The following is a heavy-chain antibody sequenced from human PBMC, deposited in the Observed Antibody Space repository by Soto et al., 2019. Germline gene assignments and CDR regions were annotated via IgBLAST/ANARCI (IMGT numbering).Heavy chain of an antibody. CDR1: VFTVSSCA. J-gene: IGHJ4*02. CDR2: ISYDGSNK. Sequence: GGSLRLSCAASVFTVSSCAMHWVRQAPGKGLEWVAVISYDGSNKYYADSVKGRFTISRDNSKNTLYLQMNSLRAEDTAVYYCARHYCSSTSCYKSGFDYWGQGTLVTVSS. D-gene: IGHD2-2*02. CDR3: ARHYCSSTSCYKSGFDY. V-gene: IGHV3-30-3*01.